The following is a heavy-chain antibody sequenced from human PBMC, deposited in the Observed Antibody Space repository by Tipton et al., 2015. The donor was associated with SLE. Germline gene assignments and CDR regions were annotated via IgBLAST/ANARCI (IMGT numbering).Heavy chain of an antibody. V-gene: IGHV3-9*01. CDR2: ISWTGDDI. CDR3: AKQLRAMAGELHS. D-gene: IGHD6-19*01. CDR1: GFSFDEFA. J-gene: IGHJ4*02. Sequence: SLRLSCAASGFSFDEFAIHWVRQVQGKGLEWVSGISWTGDDIGYADSVKGRFTISRDTAKSSLYLQMNNLRVEDTAVYYCAKQLRAMAGELHSWGQGTLVTVS.